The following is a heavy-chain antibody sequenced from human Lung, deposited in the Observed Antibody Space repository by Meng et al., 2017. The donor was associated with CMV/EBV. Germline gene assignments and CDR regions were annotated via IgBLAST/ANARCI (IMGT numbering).Heavy chain of an antibody. CDR2: INPDGSEK. Sequence: GGSLRLSCAASGFTFSTNWMDWVRQTPGKGLEWVANINPDGSEKYYVGSVEGRFTISRDNGKNLLSLEMISLRAEDTGVYYCSRTLDHWGQGTLVTVSS. CDR3: SRTLDH. V-gene: IGHV3-7*01. J-gene: IGHJ5*02. CDR1: GFTFSTNW.